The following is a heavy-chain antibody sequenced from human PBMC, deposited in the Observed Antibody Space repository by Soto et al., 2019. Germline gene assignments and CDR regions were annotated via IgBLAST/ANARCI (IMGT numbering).Heavy chain of an antibody. D-gene: IGHD1-1*01. CDR3: VRDPRWQQLEFDF. CDR1: GYPFTSYG. V-gene: IGHV1-18*01. J-gene: IGHJ4*02. Sequence: QVQLVQSGAEVTKPGASVKVSCKASGYPFTSYGFIWVRQAPGQGLEWIGWISASDGETHSAQKFQGRVTMTTDPSTTTAYLDLMSLTSDDTAVNYCVRDPRWQQLEFDFWGQGTLVTVS. CDR2: ISASDGET.